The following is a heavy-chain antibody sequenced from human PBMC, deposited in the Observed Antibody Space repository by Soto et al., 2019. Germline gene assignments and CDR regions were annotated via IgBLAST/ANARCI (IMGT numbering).Heavy chain of an antibody. V-gene: IGHV1-18*01. CDR3: ARVWAAAAAKPFDY. CDR2: ISAYNGNT. CDR1: GYTFTCYG. D-gene: IGHD6-13*01. Sequence: QVQLVQSGAEVKKPGASVKVSCKASGYTFTCYGISWVRQAPGQGLEWMGWISAYNGNTNYAQKLQGRVTMTTDTXXSTAYMELRSLRSDDTAVYYCARVWAAAAAKPFDYWGQGTLVTVSS. J-gene: IGHJ4*02.